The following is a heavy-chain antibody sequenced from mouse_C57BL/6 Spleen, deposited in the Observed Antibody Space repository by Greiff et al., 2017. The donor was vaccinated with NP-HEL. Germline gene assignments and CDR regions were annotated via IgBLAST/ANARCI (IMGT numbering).Heavy chain of an antibody. Sequence: QVTLKESGPGILQSSQTLSLTCSFSGFSLSTSGMGVSWIRQPSGKGLEWLAHIYWDDDKRYNPSLKSRPTTSKDTSRNQVFLKITSVDTADTATYYCARRALYYYDCDEGYFDVWGTGTTVTVSS. J-gene: IGHJ1*03. D-gene: IGHD2-4*01. V-gene: IGHV8-12*01. CDR3: ARRALYYYDCDEGYFDV. CDR1: GFSLSTSGMG. CDR2: IYWDDDK.